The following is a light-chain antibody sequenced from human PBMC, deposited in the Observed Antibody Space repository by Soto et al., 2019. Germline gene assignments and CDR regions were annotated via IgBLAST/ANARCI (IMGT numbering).Light chain of an antibody. V-gene: IGKV3-20*01. J-gene: IGKJ3*01. CDR3: QLYGTSPPFT. Sequence: EIVLTQSPGTLSLSPGDRATLSCRASQSVSCNYLAWYKQTPGQAPRLLIYGASVRGTGVADRFSGSGSGTDFTLTISRLEPEDFAVYYCQLYGTSPPFTCGPGTRVDIK. CDR1: QSVSCNY. CDR2: GAS.